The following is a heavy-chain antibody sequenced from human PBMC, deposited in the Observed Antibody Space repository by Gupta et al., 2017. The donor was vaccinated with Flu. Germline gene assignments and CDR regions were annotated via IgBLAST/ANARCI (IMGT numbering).Heavy chain of an antibody. CDR1: GGSLSSYY. CDR2: IYYSGST. D-gene: IGHD3-10*01. V-gene: IGHV4-59*01. J-gene: IGHJ5*02. CDR3: ARGVRGVPNWFDP. Sequence: QVQLQESGPGLVKPSETLSLTCTVPGGSLSSYYWSWIRQPPGKGLEWIGYIYYSGSTNYNPSLKSRVTISVDTSKNQFSLKLSSVTAADTAVYYCARGVRGVPNWFDPWGQGTLVTVSS.